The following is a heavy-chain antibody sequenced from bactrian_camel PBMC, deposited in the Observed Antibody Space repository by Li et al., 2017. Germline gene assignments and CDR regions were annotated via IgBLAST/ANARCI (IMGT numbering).Heavy chain of an antibody. D-gene: IGHD4*01. CDR2: IDRDGTT. J-gene: IGHJ4*01. Sequence: HVQLVESGGGSVQSGGSLRLSCAVSGPTYRASMGWFRQAAGKKREGVAVIDRDGTTAYADSVKGRFTISKDKDHVKNTLSLEMTNLKADDTALYYCTADTVKASLATIAQFAAYEGHGTQVTVS. CDR1: GPTYRAS. V-gene: IGHV3S53*01.